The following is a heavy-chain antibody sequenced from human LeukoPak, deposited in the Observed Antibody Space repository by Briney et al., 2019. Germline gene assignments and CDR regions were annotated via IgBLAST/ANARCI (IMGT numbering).Heavy chain of an antibody. J-gene: IGHJ5*02. V-gene: IGHV3-23*01. CDR3: AIYSGSRLPNT. CDR2: ISGSGGST. Sequence: GGSLRLSCAASGFTFSSYAMSWVREAPGRGLEWVSAISGSGGSTYYTDSVKGRFTISRDNSKNTLYLQMNSLRAADTAVYYCAIYSGSRLPNTWGQGTLVTVSS. CDR1: GFTFSSYA. D-gene: IGHD1-26*01.